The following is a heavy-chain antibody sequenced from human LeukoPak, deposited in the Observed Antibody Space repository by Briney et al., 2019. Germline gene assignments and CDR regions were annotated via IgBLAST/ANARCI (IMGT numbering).Heavy chain of an antibody. CDR2: IWYDGSNK. D-gene: IGHD4-17*01. CDR3: AKVGAAIDYGDYGHFDY. Sequence: GGSLRLSCAASGFTFSSYGMHWVRQAPGKGLEWVAVIWYDGSNKYYADSVKGRFTISRDNSKNTMYLQMNSLRAEDTAVYYCAKVGAAIDYGDYGHFDYWGQGTLVTVSS. V-gene: IGHV3-33*06. J-gene: IGHJ4*02. CDR1: GFTFSSYG.